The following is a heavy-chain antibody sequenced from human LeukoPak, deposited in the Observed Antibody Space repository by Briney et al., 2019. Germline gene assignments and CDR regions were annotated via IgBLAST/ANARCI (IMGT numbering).Heavy chain of an antibody. CDR3: ARSLETYDSSGYYYPNYFDY. D-gene: IGHD3-22*01. CDR2: IKQDGSEK. Sequence: GGSLRLSCAASGFTFSSYWMSWVRQAPGKGLEWVANIKQDGSEKYYVDSVKGRFTISRDNAKNSLYLQMNSLRAEDTAVYYCARSLETYDSSGYYYPNYFDYWDQGTLVTVSS. V-gene: IGHV3-7*01. J-gene: IGHJ4*02. CDR1: GFTFSSYW.